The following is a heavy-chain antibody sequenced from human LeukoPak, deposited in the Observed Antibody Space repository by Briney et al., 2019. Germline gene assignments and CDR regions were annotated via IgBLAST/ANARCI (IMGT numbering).Heavy chain of an antibody. J-gene: IGHJ4*02. CDR1: GGSFSGYY. CDR2: INHSGST. CDR3: ARAPPRDYGSGSCIRGVDY. V-gene: IGHV4-34*01. Sequence: PSETLSLTCAVYGGSFSGYYWSWIRQPPGKGLEWIGEINHSGSTNYNPSLKSRVTISVDTPKNQFSLKLSSVTAADTAVYYCARAPPRDYGSGSCIRGVDYWGQGTLVTVSS. D-gene: IGHD3-10*01.